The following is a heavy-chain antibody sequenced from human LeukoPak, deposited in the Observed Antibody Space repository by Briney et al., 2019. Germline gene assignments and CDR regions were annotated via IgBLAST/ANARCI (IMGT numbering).Heavy chain of an antibody. CDR2: INTNTGNP. CDR3: ARDLYYDFWSGYYNWFDP. Sequence: ASVKVSCKASGYTFTSYGISWVQQAPGQGLEWMGWINTNTGNPTYAQGFTGRFVFSLDTSVSTAYLQISSLKAEDTAVYYCARDLYYDFWSGYYNWFDPWGQGTLVTVSS. D-gene: IGHD3-3*01. J-gene: IGHJ5*02. V-gene: IGHV7-4-1*02. CDR1: GYTFTSYG.